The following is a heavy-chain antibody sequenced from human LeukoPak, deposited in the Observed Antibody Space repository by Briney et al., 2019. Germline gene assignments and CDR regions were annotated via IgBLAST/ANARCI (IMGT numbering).Heavy chain of an antibody. CDR3: ATPLDYYDTSDSHQGGD. V-gene: IGHV3-74*01. J-gene: IGHJ4*02. Sequence: GGSLRLSCAASGFTISNYWMHWVRQAPGKGLVWVSRINSDGSSTSYADSVKGRFTISRDNAKNSLYLQMNSLRAEDTAVYYCATPLDYYDTSDSHQGGDWGQGTLVTVSS. CDR2: INSDGSST. D-gene: IGHD3-22*01. CDR1: GFTISNYW.